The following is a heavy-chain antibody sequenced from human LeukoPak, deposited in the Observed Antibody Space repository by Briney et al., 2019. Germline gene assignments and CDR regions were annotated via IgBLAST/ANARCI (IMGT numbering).Heavy chain of an antibody. V-gene: IGHV3-66*01. CDR1: GFTVSSNY. J-gene: IGHJ5*02. CDR2: IYSGGSI. CDR3: ARDRYDYGDYLGFDP. Sequence: GGSLRLSCAASGFTVSSNYMSWVRQAPGKGLEWVSVIYSGGSIYYADSVKGRFTISGDNSKNTLYLQMNSLRAEDTAVYYCARDRYDYGDYLGFDPWGQGTLVTVSS. D-gene: IGHD4-17*01.